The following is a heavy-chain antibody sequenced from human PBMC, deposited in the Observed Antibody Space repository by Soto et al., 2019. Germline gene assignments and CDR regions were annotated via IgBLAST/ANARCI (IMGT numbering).Heavy chain of an antibody. CDR2: ISAYNGNT. J-gene: IGHJ3*02. CDR1: GYTFTSYG. V-gene: IGHV1-18*01. D-gene: IGHD2-15*01. Sequence: ASVKVSCKASGYTFTSYGISWVRQAPGQGLEWMGWISAYNGNTNYAQKLQGRVAMTTDTSTSTAYMELRSLRSDDTAVYYCATEHRILLMNDAFDIWGQGTMVTVSS. CDR3: ATEHRILLMNDAFDI.